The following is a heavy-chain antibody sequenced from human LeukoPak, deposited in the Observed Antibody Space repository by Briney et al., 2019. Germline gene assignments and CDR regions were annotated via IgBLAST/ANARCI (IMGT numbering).Heavy chain of an antibody. CDR3: AKGGIPTGPYYYFYYMDV. Sequence: GGSLRVSCAASGFTFNSYTMYWVRQAPGKGLEWVSAISGHDGSTFYADSVKGRFTISRDNSKNTLYLQMDSLRPEDTAVYHCAKGGIPTGPYYYFYYMDVWGNGTTVTVSS. J-gene: IGHJ6*03. D-gene: IGHD3/OR15-3a*01. V-gene: IGHV3-23*01. CDR2: ISGHDGST. CDR1: GFTFNSYT.